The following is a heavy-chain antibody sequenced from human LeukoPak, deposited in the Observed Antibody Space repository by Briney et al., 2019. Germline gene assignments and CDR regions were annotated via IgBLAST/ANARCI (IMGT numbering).Heavy chain of an antibody. V-gene: IGHV4-61*02. J-gene: IGHJ5*02. Sequence: SETLSLTCTVSGGSVSSGSYYWSWIRQPAGKGLEWIGRIYTSETTNYSPSLKNRVTMSVDTSKNQFSLKMSSVTAADTAVYYCAREDSASGRGLGSWGQGTLVTVSS. D-gene: IGHD3-10*01. CDR2: IYTSETT. CDR1: GGSVSSGSYY. CDR3: AREDSASGRGLGS.